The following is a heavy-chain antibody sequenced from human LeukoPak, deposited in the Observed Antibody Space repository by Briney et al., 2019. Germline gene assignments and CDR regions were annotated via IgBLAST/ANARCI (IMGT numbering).Heavy chain of an antibody. CDR2: IYTSGST. D-gene: IGHD6-13*01. Sequence: SETLSLTCTVSGGSISSDYWSWIRQPAGKGLEWIGRIYTSGSTNYNPSLKSRVTMSVDTSKNQFSLKLSSVTAADTAVYYCASSAIAAAAPFDPWGQGTLVTVSS. CDR1: GGSISSDY. J-gene: IGHJ5*02. V-gene: IGHV4-4*07. CDR3: ASSAIAAAAPFDP.